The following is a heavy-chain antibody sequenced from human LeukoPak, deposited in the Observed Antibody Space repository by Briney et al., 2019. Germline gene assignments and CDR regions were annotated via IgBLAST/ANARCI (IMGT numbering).Heavy chain of an antibody. V-gene: IGHV1-69*04. Sequence: SVKVSCKASGGTFSSYAISWGRQAPGQRLEWMGRIIPILGIANYAQKFQGRVTITADKPTSTAYMELSSLRSEDTAVYYCARESRGAAAVDYWGQGTLVTVSS. CDR1: GGTFSSYA. CDR2: IIPILGIA. J-gene: IGHJ4*02. D-gene: IGHD6-13*01. CDR3: ARESRGAAAVDY.